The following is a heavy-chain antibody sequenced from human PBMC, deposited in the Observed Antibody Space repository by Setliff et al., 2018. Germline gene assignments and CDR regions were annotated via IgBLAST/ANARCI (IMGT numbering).Heavy chain of an antibody. J-gene: IGHJ4*02. V-gene: IGHV3-23*01. D-gene: IGHD2-15*01. CDR2: ISGRGDST. CDR1: GFTFSSYA. Sequence: GGSLRLSCAASGFTFSSYAMTWVRQAPGKGLERVSAISGRGDSTFYEDAVKGRFTISRDNAKNTLYLQMNSLRAEDTAVYYCVKDRYCSDASCSPDYFDYWGQGTLVTVSS. CDR3: VKDRYCSDASCSPDYFDY.